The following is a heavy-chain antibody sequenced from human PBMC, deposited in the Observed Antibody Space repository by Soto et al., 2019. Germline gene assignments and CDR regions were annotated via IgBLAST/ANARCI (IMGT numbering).Heavy chain of an antibody. CDR1: GGSISSSNW. CDR3: ARNSFLEWLPTADYYYYGMDV. D-gene: IGHD3-3*01. V-gene: IGHV4-4*02. J-gene: IGHJ6*02. CDR2: IYHSGST. Sequence: QVQLQESGPGLVKPSGTLSLTCAVSGGSISSSNWWSWVRQPPGKGLAWLGEIYHSGSTNYNPSLNSRVTISVDKSKNQFSLKLSSVTAADTAVYYCARNSFLEWLPTADYYYYGMDVWGQGTTVTVSS.